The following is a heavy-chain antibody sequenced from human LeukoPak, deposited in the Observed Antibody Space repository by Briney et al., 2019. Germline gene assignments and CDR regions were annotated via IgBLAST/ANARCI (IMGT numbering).Heavy chain of an antibody. CDR3: ARDSSGWSFDY. CDR1: GGSISSSSYY. D-gene: IGHD6-19*01. V-gene: IGHV4-39*07. Sequence: SETLSLTCTVSGGSISSSSYYWGWIRQPPGKGLEWIGSIYYSGSTYYNPSLKSRVTISVDTSRNQFSLKLSSVTAADTAVYYCARDSSGWSFDYWGQGTLVTVSS. CDR2: IYYSGST. J-gene: IGHJ4*02.